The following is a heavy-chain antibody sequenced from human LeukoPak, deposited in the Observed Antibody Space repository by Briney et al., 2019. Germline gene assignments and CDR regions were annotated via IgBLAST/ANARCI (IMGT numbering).Heavy chain of an antibody. CDR1: GFDFSDFY. Sequence: GGSLRLSCAASGFDFSDFYMAWIRQAPGKGPECISYISGSGDKTFYADSVKGRFTISRDNAKNSLYLQMNSLRAEDTAVYYCARGRPTWIQLWLVSAFDIWGQGTMVTVSS. CDR3: ARGRPTWIQLWLVSAFDI. J-gene: IGHJ3*02. V-gene: IGHV3-11*01. CDR2: ISGSGDKT. D-gene: IGHD5-18*01.